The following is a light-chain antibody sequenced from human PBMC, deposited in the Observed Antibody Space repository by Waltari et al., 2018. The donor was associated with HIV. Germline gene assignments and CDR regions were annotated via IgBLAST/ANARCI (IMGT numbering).Light chain of an antibody. CDR3: QQYYSPPLS. Sequence: DIVMTQSPDSLAVSLGERATINCKSSQSLLKTSNNRNCLAWYQQKPGQPPKLLIYWASTRESGVPDRFIGSGSGTDFTLTITSLQAEDMALYFCQQYYSPPLSFGGGTNVEIK. V-gene: IGKV4-1*01. CDR2: WAS. CDR1: QSLLKTSNNRNC. J-gene: IGKJ4*01.